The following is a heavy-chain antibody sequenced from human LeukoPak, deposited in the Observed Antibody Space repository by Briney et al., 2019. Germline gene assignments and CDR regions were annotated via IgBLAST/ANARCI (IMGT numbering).Heavy chain of an antibody. D-gene: IGHD6-13*01. CDR3: AVDSSSWPNNWFDP. CDR2: INHSGST. CDR1: GGSFSGYY. Sequence: PSETLSLTCAVYGGSFSGYYWSWIRQPPGKGLEWIGEINHSGSTNYNPSLKSRVTISVDMSKNQFSLKLSSVTAADTAVYYCAVDSSSWPNNWFDPWGQGTLVTVSS. V-gene: IGHV4-34*01. J-gene: IGHJ5*02.